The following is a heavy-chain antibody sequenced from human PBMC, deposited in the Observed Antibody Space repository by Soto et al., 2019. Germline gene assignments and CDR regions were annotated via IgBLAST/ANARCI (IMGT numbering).Heavy chain of an antibody. D-gene: IGHD2-2*01. J-gene: IGHJ4*02. Sequence: SETLSLTCAVSGGSISSGGYSWSWIRQPPGKGLEWIGYMYHSGSTYYNPSLKSRVTISIDRSKNQFSLKLSSVTAADTAGYYCARVPDYWRQEILVTVSS. V-gene: IGHV4-30-2*01. CDR3: ARVPDY. CDR1: GGSISSGGYS. CDR2: MYHSGST.